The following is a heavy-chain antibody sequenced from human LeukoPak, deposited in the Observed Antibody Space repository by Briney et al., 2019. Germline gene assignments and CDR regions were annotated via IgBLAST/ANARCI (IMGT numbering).Heavy chain of an antibody. D-gene: IGHD4-11*01. Sequence: SETLSLTRAVYGGSFSGYYWSWIRQPPGKGLEWIGEINHSGSTNYNPSLKSRVTISVDTSKNQFSLKLSSVTAADSAVYYCARWPRERNRITVTNYYYYMDVWGRGTTVTVSS. CDR3: ARWPRERNRITVTNYYYYMDV. V-gene: IGHV4-34*01. CDR2: INHSGST. CDR1: GGSFSGYY. J-gene: IGHJ6*03.